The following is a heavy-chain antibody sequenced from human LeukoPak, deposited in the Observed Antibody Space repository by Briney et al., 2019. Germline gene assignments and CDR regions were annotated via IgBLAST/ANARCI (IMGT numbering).Heavy chain of an antibody. CDR3: AGGGLYYGSGSYYHYFDY. CDR1: GFTFSSYG. V-gene: IGHV3-30*03. CDR2: ISYDGSNK. J-gene: IGHJ4*02. Sequence: PGGSLRLSCAASGFTFSSYGMHWVRQAPGKGLEWVAVISYDGSNKYYADSVKGRFTISRDNAKNSLYLQMNSLRAEDTAVYYCAGGGLYYGSGSYYHYFDYWGQGTLVTVSS. D-gene: IGHD3-10*01.